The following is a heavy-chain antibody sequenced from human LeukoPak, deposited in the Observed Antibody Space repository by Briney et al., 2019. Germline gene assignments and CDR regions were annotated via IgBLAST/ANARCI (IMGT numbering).Heavy chain of an antibody. D-gene: IGHD3-3*01. CDR3: ARDPRGFWSGYSDPHFDY. V-gene: IGHV1-2*02. CDR1: GYTFTGYY. J-gene: IGHJ4*02. CDR2: INPNSGGT. Sequence: ASVKVSCKASGYTFTGYYMHWVRQAPEQGLEWMGWINPNSGGTNYAQKFQGRVTMTRDTSISTAYMELSRLRSDDTAVYYCARDPRGFWSGYSDPHFDYWGQGTLVTVSS.